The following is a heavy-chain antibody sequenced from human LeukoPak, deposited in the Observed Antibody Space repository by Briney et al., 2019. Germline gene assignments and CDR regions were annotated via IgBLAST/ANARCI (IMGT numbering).Heavy chain of an antibody. V-gene: IGHV1-69*05. D-gene: IGHD4-17*01. J-gene: IGHJ4*02. CDR3: ARGYDYGDYAIGY. Sequence: SVKVSCKASGGTFSSYAISWVRQAPGQGLEWMGGIIPIFGTANYAQKFRGRVTITTDESTSTAYMELSSLRSEDTAVYYCARGYDYGDYAIGYWGQGTLVTVSS. CDR2: IIPIFGTA. CDR1: GGTFSSYA.